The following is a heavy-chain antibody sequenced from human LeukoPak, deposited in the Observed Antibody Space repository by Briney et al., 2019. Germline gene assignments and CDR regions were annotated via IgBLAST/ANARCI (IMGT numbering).Heavy chain of an antibody. CDR3: ARAPPGQYQLLSEPDY. D-gene: IGHD2-2*01. CDR1: GGSFSGYC. CDR2: INHSGST. V-gene: IGHV4-34*01. J-gene: IGHJ4*02. Sequence: SETLSLTCAVYGGSFSGYCWSWIRQPPGKGLEWIGEINHSGSTNYNPSLKSRVTISVDTSKNQFSLKLSSVTAADTAVYYCARAPPGQYQLLSEPDYWGQGTLVIVSS.